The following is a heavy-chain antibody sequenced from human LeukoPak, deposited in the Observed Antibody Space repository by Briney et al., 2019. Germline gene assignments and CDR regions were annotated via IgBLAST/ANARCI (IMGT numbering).Heavy chain of an antibody. D-gene: IGHD1-26*01. Sequence: GGSLRLSCAASGFTFSSYGMSWVRQAPGKGLEWVSAISGSGGSTYYADSVKGRFTISRDNSKNTLYLQMNSLRAEDTAVYYCARGIIPLRIVGASEDAFDIWGQGTMVTVSS. V-gene: IGHV3-23*01. CDR3: ARGIIPLRIVGASEDAFDI. CDR2: ISGSGGST. J-gene: IGHJ3*02. CDR1: GFTFSSYG.